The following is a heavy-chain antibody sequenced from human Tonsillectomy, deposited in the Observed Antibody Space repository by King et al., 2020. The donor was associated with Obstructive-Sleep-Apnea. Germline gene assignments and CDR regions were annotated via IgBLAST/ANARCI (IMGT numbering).Heavy chain of an antibody. CDR1: GFTFSSYA. Sequence: VQLVESGGGVVQPGRSLRLSCAASGFTFSSYAMHWVRQAPGKGLEWVAVISYDGSDKYYADSVKGRFTISRDNSKNTLYLQMNSLRAEDTAVYYCARDLPYYYRSGSKVGGMDVWGQGTTVTVSS. CDR3: ARDLPYYYRSGSKVGGMDV. D-gene: IGHD3-10*01. CDR2: ISYDGSDK. V-gene: IGHV3-30*04. J-gene: IGHJ6*02.